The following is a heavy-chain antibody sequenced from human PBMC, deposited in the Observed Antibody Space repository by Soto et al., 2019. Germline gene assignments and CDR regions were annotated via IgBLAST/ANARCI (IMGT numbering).Heavy chain of an antibody. CDR2: IIPKLGSA. Sequence: QVQLVQSGAEVKEPGSSVKVSCKASGGGNLRDYRTTWVRRAPGQGLEWMGGIIPKLGSANYAQNFQGRVSVTEDESTNTVYMEHRSLRSDDTAVYYCARGGDSYNFGAVYWGQGTPVTVSS. CDR3: ARGGDSYNFGAVY. J-gene: IGHJ4*02. CDR1: GGGNLRDYR. D-gene: IGHD2-21*01. V-gene: IGHV1-69*01.